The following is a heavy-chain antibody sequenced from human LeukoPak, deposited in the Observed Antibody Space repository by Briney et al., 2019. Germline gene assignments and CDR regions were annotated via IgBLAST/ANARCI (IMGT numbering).Heavy chain of an antibody. V-gene: IGHV3-48*04. Sequence: GGSLRLSCEVSGFTFSSYAISWVRQAPGKGLEWVSYISSSGSTIYYADSVKGRFTISRDNAKNSLYLQMNSLRAEDTAVYYCARDRPTMVRGVIRGDAFDIWGQGTAVTVSS. CDR3: ARDRPTMVRGVIRGDAFDI. J-gene: IGHJ3*02. CDR1: GFTFSSYA. CDR2: ISSSGSTI. D-gene: IGHD3-10*01.